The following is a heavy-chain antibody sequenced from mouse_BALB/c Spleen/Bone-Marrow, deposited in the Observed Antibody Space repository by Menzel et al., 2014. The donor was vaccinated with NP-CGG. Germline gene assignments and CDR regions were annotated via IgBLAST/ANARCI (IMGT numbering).Heavy chain of an antibody. Sequence: EVNVVESGGGLVKPGGSLKLSCAASGFTFSSYAMSWVRQTPEKRLEWVATISSGGSYTYYPDSVKGRFTISRDNAKNTLYLQMSSLRSEDTAMYYCARFITSLVYFDYWGQGTTPTVSS. V-gene: IGHV5-9-1*01. CDR3: ARFITSLVYFDY. J-gene: IGHJ2*01. D-gene: IGHD1-1*01. CDR1: GFTFSSYA. CDR2: ISSGGSYT.